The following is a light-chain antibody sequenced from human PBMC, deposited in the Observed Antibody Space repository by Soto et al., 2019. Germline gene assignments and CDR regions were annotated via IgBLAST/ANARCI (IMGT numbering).Light chain of an antibody. CDR2: DVS. CDR3: CSYAGSYSWV. CDR1: SSDVGGYNY. J-gene: IGLJ3*02. V-gene: IGLV2-11*01. Sequence: QSVLTQPRSVSGSPGQSVTISCTGTSSDVGGYNYVSWYQQHPGKAPKVMIYDVSRRPSGVPDRFSGSKSGNTASLTISGLQAEDEADYYCCSYAGSYSWVFGGGTTLTLL.